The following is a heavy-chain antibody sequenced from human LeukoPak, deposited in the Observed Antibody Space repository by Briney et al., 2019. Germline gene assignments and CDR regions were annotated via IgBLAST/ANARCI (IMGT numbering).Heavy chain of an antibody. J-gene: IGHJ6*02. D-gene: IGHD1-26*01. CDR2: IYHSGST. V-gene: IGHV4-38-2*02. CDR1: GYSISSGYY. Sequence: PSETLSLTCTVSGYSISSGYYWGWIRQPPGKGLEWIGSIYHSGSTYYNPSLKSRVTISVDTSKNQFSLKLSSVTAADTAVYYCYFGELLEKAYGMDVWGQGTTVTVSS. CDR3: YFGELLEKAYGMDV.